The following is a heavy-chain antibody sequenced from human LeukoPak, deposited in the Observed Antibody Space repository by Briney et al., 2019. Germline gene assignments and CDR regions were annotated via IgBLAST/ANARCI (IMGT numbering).Heavy chain of an antibody. V-gene: IGHV3-43D*03. CDR2: ITWDGGST. CDR1: GFTFDDYA. J-gene: IGHJ5*01. D-gene: IGHD6-13*01. Sequence: GGSLRLSCAASGFTFDDYAMHWVRQAPGKGLEWVSLITWDGGSTYSADSVKGRFTISRDNSKNTVNVQMNSLRAEDTAVYYCAKATSPVHSRNWFDSWGQGTLVTVSS. CDR3: AKATSPVHSRNWFDS.